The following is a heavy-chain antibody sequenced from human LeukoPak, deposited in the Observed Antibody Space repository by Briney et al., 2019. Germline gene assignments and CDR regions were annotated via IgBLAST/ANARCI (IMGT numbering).Heavy chain of an antibody. CDR3: AILLEDYAFSTGSAKDY. D-gene: IGHD3-3*01. J-gene: IGHJ4*02. Sequence: ASVKVSCKVSGYTLTELSMHWVRQAPGKGLEWMGGFDPEGGETIYAQKFQGRVTMTEDTSTDTAYMELSSLRSDDTAVYYCAILLEDYAFSTGSAKDYWGQGTLVTVSS. V-gene: IGHV1-24*01. CDR1: GYTLTELS. CDR2: FDPEGGET.